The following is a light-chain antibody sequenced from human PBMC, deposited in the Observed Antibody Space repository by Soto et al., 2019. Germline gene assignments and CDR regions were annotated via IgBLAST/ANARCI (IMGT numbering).Light chain of an antibody. V-gene: IGKV3-15*01. CDR1: QSVGSN. CDR2: GAS. J-gene: IGKJ4*01. CDR3: QEYSNWPLLS. Sequence: EVVLTQSPATLSVSPGAGATLSCRASQSVGSNLAWYQQKPGQTPRVLIYGASTSAIGIPARFSGSGFVTEFTLTISSLQSEDFVVYYCQEYSNWPLLSFGEGTKVEIK.